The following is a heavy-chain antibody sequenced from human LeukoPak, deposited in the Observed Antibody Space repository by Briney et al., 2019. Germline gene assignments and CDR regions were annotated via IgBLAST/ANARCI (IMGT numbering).Heavy chain of an antibody. V-gene: IGHV3-73*01. Sequence: GSLRLSCAASGFTFSCSAIHWVRQSSGKGLEWVGHIDKKDNFYATTSAASVTGRFTISRDDSKNTAYLQMNSLKTEDTALYYCTRDSGTYNWLDPWGQGTLVTVSS. D-gene: IGHD1-26*01. J-gene: IGHJ5*02. CDR1: GFTFSCSA. CDR3: TRDSGTYNWLDP. CDR2: IDKKDNFYAT.